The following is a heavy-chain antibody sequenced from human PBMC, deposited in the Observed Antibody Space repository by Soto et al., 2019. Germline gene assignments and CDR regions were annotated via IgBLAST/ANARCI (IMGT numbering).Heavy chain of an antibody. CDR1: GGSISSSRYY. CDR3: AAAPMDIIPAAPPGWFDP. V-gene: IGHV4-39*01. D-gene: IGHD2-2*01. Sequence: SETLSLTCTVSGGSISSSRYYWAWIRQPPGKGLEWIGSIYSGGSAYYNPSLKRRVSISEDTSKNRFSLSLRSVTAADTALYFCAAAPMDIIPAAPPGWFDPWGQGTLVTVSS. CDR2: IYSGGSA. J-gene: IGHJ5*02.